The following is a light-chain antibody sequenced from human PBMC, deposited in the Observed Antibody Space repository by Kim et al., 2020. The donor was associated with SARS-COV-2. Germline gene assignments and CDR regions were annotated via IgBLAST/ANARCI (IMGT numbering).Light chain of an antibody. V-gene: IGKV1-9*01. CDR1: QGISSY. CDR3: QKLDSYPLT. J-gene: IGKJ4*01. Sequence: DIQLTQSPSFLSASVGDRVTITCRASQGISSYLAWYQQKPGKAPKLLIYRASTLQRGVPSRFSGSGSGTEFTLTISSLEREDFATYYCQKLDSYPLTFGGGTKVDIK. CDR2: RAS.